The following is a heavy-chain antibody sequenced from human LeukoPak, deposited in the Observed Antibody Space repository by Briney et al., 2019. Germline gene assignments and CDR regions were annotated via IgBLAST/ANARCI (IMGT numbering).Heavy chain of an antibody. CDR3: ARDVDVDTSAFDI. V-gene: IGHV1-46*01. CDR1: GYTFTSYY. D-gene: IGHD5-18*01. J-gene: IGHJ3*02. Sequence: ASVKVSCKASGYTFTSYYMHWVRQAPGQGLEWMGIINPSGGSTSYAQKFQGRVTMTRDTSTSTVYMELSSLRSEDTAVSYSARDVDVDTSAFDIWGQGTLVTVSS. CDR2: INPSGGST.